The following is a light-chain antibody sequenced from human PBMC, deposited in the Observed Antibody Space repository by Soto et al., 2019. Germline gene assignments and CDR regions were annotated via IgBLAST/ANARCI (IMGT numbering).Light chain of an antibody. V-gene: IGKV3-15*01. J-gene: IGKJ4*01. Sequence: EIVLTQSPATLSVSPGERATLSCRASQSVGRNLAWYQQRPGQAPRLLIYDASTRATYIPGRFSGRGSGTEFTLTISSLQSEDFEVYYCQQYNNWPPITFGGGTKVDIK. CDR2: DAS. CDR3: QQYNNWPPIT. CDR1: QSVGRN.